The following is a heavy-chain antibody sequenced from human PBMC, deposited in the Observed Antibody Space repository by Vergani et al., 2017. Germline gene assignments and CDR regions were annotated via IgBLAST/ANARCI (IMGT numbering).Heavy chain of an antibody. J-gene: IGHJ5*02. CDR1: GYSFNSYW. D-gene: IGHD3-22*01. CDR3: ARIRYYYDSSGYYRGGXFDP. V-gene: IGHV5-10-1*03. Sequence: EVQLVQSGAEVKKPGESLRISCKGSGYSFNSYWISWVRQMPGKGLEWIGRIDPSDSYTNYSPSFQGHVTSSADKSISTAYLQWSSLKASDTAMYYCARIRYYYDSSGYYRGGXFDPWGQGTLVTVSS. CDR2: IDPSDSYT.